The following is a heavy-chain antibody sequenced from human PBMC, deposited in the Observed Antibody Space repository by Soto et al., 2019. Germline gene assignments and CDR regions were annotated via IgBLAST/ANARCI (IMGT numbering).Heavy chain of an antibody. V-gene: IGHV3-30*18. CDR3: AKHHLAVASCFHGMDV. CDR1: GFTFSSYG. Sequence: QVQLVESGGGVVQPGRSLRLSCAASGFTFSSYGMHWVRQAPGKGLEWVAVISHDGSNKYFADSVKGRFTISRDNSQNTMSQHMNNLRAKDTAVYYCAKHHLAVASCFHGMDVWGQGTTVTVSS. D-gene: IGHD6-19*01. J-gene: IGHJ6*02. CDR2: ISHDGSNK.